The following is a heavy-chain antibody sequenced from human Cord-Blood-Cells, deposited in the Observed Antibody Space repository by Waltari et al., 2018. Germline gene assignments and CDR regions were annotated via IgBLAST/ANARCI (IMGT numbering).Heavy chain of an antibody. D-gene: IGHD2-8*01. J-gene: IGHJ4*02. CDR1: GGSISSYY. CDR3: ARGTYGHY. Sequence: QVQLQESGPGLVKPSATLSLTCTVSGGSISSYYWSWIRQPPGKGLEWIGYIYYSGSTNYNPSLKSRVTISVDTSKNQFSLKLSSVTAADTAVYYCARGTYGHYWGQGTLVTVSS. V-gene: IGHV4-59*01. CDR2: IYYSGST.